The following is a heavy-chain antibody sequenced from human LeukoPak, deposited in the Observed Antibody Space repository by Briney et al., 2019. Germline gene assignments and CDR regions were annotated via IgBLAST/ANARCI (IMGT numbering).Heavy chain of an antibody. V-gene: IGHV3-33*01. CDR3: ARDSSRRVLDY. CDR2: IWYDGSNK. J-gene: IGHJ4*02. Sequence: GGSLRLSCAASGFTFSSYGMHWVRQAPGKGLEWVAVIWYDGSNKYYADSVKGRFTISRDNSKNTLYLQMNSLRAEDTAVYYCARDSSRRVLDYWGQGTLVTVSS. CDR1: GFTFSSYG.